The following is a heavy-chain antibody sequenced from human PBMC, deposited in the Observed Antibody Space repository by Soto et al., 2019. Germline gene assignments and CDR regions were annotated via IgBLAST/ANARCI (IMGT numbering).Heavy chain of an antibody. D-gene: IGHD6-13*01. V-gene: IGHV1-69*04. Sequence: SVKVSCKAFGGTFSSYTISWVRQAPGQGLEWMGRIIPILGIANYAQKFQGRGTITADKSTSTAYMELSSLRSEDTAVYYCARDSVQRPAAGLIYFDYWGKGTLVTVSS. J-gene: IGHJ4*02. CDR3: ARDSVQRPAAGLIYFDY. CDR2: IIPILGIA. CDR1: GGTFSSYT.